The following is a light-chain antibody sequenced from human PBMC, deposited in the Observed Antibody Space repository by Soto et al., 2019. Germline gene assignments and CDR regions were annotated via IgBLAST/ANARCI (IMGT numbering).Light chain of an antibody. V-gene: IGLV1-44*01. CDR3: AAWDDRLNVVV. CDR1: SSNIGSNT. CDR2: SNN. J-gene: IGLJ2*01. Sequence: QSVLTQPPSASGTPGQRVTISCSGSSSNIGSNTVNWYQQLPGTAPKLLIYSNNQRPSGVPDRFSGSKSGTSASLAISGLQSEDEADYYCAAWDDRLNVVVFGGGTQLTVL.